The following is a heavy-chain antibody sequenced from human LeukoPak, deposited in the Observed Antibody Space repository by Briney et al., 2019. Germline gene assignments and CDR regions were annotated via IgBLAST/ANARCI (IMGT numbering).Heavy chain of an antibody. J-gene: IGHJ4*02. V-gene: IGHV4-59*02. CDR2: MDYSGST. CDR3: ARTTVTTPLDFDY. CDR1: GGSVSTYF. Sequence: SETLSLTCTVSGGSVSTYFWSWIRQPPGKGLEWIAYMDYSGSTNYNPSLKSRVTISVDTSKNQFSLKLSSVTAADTAVYYCARTTVTTPLDFDYWGQGTLVTVSS. D-gene: IGHD4-17*01.